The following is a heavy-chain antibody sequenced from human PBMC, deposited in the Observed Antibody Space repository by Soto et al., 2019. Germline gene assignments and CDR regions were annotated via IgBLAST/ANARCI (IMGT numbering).Heavy chain of an antibody. V-gene: IGHV1-46*01. Sequence: ASVKVSCKASGYTFTSYYMHWVRQAPGQGLEWMGIINPSGGSTSYAQKFQGRVTMTRDTSTSTVYMDLSSLSSEDTAVYYCARASSGYYSYFYYWGQGTLVTVSS. D-gene: IGHD3-22*01. J-gene: IGHJ4*02. CDR2: INPSGGST. CDR3: ARASSGYYSYFYY. CDR1: GYTFTSYY.